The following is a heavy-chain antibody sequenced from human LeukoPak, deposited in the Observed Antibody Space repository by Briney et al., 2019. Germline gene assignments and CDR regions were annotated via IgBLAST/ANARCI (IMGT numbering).Heavy chain of an antibody. J-gene: IGHJ4*02. Sequence: SETLSLTCTVSGYSISSGYYWGWIRQPPGKGLEWIGSIYHSGSTYYNPSLKSRVTISVDTSKNQFSLKLTSVTAADTAVYYCARAYSGSYYGSNFDYWGQGTLVTVSS. CDR1: GYSISSGYY. CDR2: IYHSGST. V-gene: IGHV4-38-2*02. CDR3: ARAYSGSYYGSNFDY. D-gene: IGHD1-26*01.